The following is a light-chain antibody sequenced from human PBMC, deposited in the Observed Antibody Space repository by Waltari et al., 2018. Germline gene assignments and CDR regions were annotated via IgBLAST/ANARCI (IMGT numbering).Light chain of an antibody. V-gene: IGKV3-15*01. CDR1: QSVSSK. CDR2: GAS. CDR3: QQYYNWPLT. J-gene: IGKJ4*01. Sequence: EIVMTQSPATLSVSPGERATLSCRASQSVSSKLAWYHQKPGQAPRFLIYGASTRATGIAARFSGSGSGTEFTLTISSLQSEDFAVYYCQQYYNWPLTFGGGTKVEIK.